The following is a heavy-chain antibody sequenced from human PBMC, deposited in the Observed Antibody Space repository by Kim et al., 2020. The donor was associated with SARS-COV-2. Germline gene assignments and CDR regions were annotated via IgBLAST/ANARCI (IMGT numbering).Heavy chain of an antibody. Sequence: SETLSLTCTVSGGSISSSSYYWGWIRQPPGKGLEWIGSIYYSGSTYYNPSLKSRVTISVDTSKNQFSLKLSSVTAADTAVYYCAREGRAVVVTASWYFDLWGRGTLVTVSS. J-gene: IGHJ2*01. V-gene: IGHV4-39*07. CDR1: GGSISSSSYY. CDR3: AREGRAVVVTASWYFDL. D-gene: IGHD2-21*02. CDR2: IYYSGST.